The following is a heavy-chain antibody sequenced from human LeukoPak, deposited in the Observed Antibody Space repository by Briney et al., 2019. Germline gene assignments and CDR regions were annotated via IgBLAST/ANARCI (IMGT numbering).Heavy chain of an antibody. CDR3: ARDGGGSSGWSPTPSDFDY. V-gene: IGHV3-7*01. CDR2: IKQDGSEK. D-gene: IGHD6-19*01. Sequence: GGSLRLSCAASGFTFSSYWMSWVRQAPGKGLEWVANIKQDGSEKYYVDSVKGRFTISRDNAKNSLYLQMNSLRAEDTAVYYCARDGGGSSGWSPTPSDFDYWGQGTLVTVSS. J-gene: IGHJ4*02. CDR1: GFTFSSYW.